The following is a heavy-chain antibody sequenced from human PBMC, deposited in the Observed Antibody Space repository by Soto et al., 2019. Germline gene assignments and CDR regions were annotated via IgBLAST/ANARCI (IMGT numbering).Heavy chain of an antibody. V-gene: IGHV4-59*01. CDR3: ARDRGYYGSGSYAPSLFNHMSWFDP. J-gene: IGHJ5*02. D-gene: IGHD3-10*01. CDR2: IYYSGST. CDR1: GGSISSYY. Sequence: PSETLSLTCTVSGGSISSYYWSWIRQPPGKGLEWIGYIYYSGSTNYNPSLKSRVTISVDTSKNQFSLKLSSVTAADTAVYYCARDRGYYGSGSYAPSLFNHMSWFDPWGQGTLVTVSS.